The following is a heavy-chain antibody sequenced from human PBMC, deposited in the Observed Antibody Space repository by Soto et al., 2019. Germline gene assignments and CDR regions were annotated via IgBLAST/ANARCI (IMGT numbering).Heavy chain of an antibody. V-gene: IGHV4-59*01. CDR1: GGSISSYY. D-gene: IGHD3-10*01. J-gene: IGHJ6*02. Sequence: SETLSLTCTVSGGSISSYYWSWIRQPPGKGLEWIGYIYYSGSTNYNPSLKSRVTISVDTSKNQFSLKLSSVTAADTAVYYCARSITMVRGPNYYYYYGMDVWGQGTTVTVSS. CDR2: IYYSGST. CDR3: ARSITMVRGPNYYYYYGMDV.